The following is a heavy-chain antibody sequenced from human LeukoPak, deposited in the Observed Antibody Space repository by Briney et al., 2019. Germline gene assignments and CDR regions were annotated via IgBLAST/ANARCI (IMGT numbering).Heavy chain of an antibody. V-gene: IGHV3-30-3*01. CDR2: ISYDGSNK. D-gene: IGHD2-2*02. J-gene: IGHJ4*02. Sequence: GGSLRLSCAASGFTFSSYTMHWVRQAPGKGLEWVAVISYDGSNKYYADSVKGRFTISRDNSKNTLYLQMNSLRAEDTAVYYCARDAIGGEYQLLHLLDYWGQGTLVTVSS. CDR3: ARDAIGGEYQLLHLLDY. CDR1: GFTFSSYT.